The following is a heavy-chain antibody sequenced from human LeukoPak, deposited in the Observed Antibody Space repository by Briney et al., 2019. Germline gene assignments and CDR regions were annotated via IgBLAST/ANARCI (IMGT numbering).Heavy chain of an antibody. V-gene: IGHV3-53*01. CDR2: IYSSGTT. CDR3: ARRLYIVRGAFDI. Sequence: GGSLRLSCAASGFTVSSNYISWVRQAPGKGLEWVSLIYSSGTTYYAASVKGRFTISRDNSKNTVHLQMNKLRAEDTAMYFCARRLYIVRGAFDIWGQGTMVTVSS. D-gene: IGHD2/OR15-2a*01. J-gene: IGHJ3*02. CDR1: GFTVSSNY.